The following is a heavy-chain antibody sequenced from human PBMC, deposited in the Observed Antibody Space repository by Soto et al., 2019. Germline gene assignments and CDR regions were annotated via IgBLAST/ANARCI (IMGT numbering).Heavy chain of an antibody. J-gene: IGHJ4*02. D-gene: IGHD4-4*01. Sequence: GGSLRLSCAASGFTFSSYSMNWVRQAPGKGLEWVSSISSSSSYIYYADSVKGRFTISRDNAKNSLYLQMNSLRAEDTAVYYCARDRGYSNYGYFDYWGQGTLVTVSS. CDR2: ISSSSSYI. V-gene: IGHV3-21*01. CDR3: ARDRGYSNYGYFDY. CDR1: GFTFSSYS.